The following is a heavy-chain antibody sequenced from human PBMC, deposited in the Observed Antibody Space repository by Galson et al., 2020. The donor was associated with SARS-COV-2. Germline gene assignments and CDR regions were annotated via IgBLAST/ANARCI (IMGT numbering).Heavy chain of an antibody. Sequence: SETLSLTCTVSGGSISSGGYYWSWIRQHPGKGLEWIGYIYYSGSTYYNPSLKSRVTISVDTSKNQFSLKLSSVTAADTAVYYCARGGENDYGDYLFDYWGQGTLVTVSS. D-gene: IGHD4-17*01. CDR1: GGSISSGGYY. CDR2: IYYSGST. J-gene: IGHJ4*02. CDR3: ARGGENDYGDYLFDY. V-gene: IGHV4-31*03.